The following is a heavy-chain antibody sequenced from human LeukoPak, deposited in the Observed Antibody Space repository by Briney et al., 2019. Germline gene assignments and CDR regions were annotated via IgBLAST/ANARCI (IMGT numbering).Heavy chain of an antibody. CDR3: AREYCTSATCRFDN. J-gene: IGHJ4*02. V-gene: IGHV4-61*05. CDR2: IYYSGST. Sequence: SETLSLTCTVSGGSISSSSYYWGWIRQPPGKGLEWIGYIYYSGSTNYNPSLKSRVTISVDTSKNQFSLKLSSVTAADTAVYYCAREYCTSATCRFDNWGQGTLVTVSS. CDR1: GGSISSSSYY. D-gene: IGHD2-2*01.